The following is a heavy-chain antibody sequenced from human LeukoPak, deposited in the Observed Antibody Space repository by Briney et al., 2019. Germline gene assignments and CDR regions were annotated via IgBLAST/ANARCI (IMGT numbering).Heavy chain of an antibody. Sequence: PGGSLRLSCAASGFTFSSYAMRWVRQAPGKGLEWVAVISYDGSNKYYADSVKGRFTISRDNSKNALYLQMNSPRAEDTAVYYCARESSGYSYGYFDYWGQGTLVTVSS. D-gene: IGHD5-18*01. V-gene: IGHV3-30*04. J-gene: IGHJ4*02. CDR1: GFTFSSYA. CDR2: ISYDGSNK. CDR3: ARESSGYSYGYFDY.